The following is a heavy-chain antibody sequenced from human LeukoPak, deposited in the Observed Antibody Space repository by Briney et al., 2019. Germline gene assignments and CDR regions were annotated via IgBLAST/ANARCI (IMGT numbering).Heavy chain of an antibody. D-gene: IGHD3-9*01. CDR1: GFIFSAYA. Sequence: GGSLRLSCAASGFIFSAYAMIWVGQAPGKGLEWVSAINGGGGNSGGNTYYADSVKGRFTISRDNSKNTLYLQMNSLRAEDTAVYYCATILTGYYLDYWGQGTLVTVSS. V-gene: IGHV3-23*01. J-gene: IGHJ4*02. CDR2: INGGGGNSGGNT. CDR3: ATILTGYYLDY.